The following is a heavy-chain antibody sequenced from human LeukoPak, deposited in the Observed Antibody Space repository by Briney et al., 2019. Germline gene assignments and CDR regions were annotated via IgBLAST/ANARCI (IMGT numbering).Heavy chain of an antibody. CDR2: ISGSGDTT. J-gene: IGHJ1*01. D-gene: IGHD6-6*01. CDR3: AKGPPSSSAQYFQH. CDR1: GFTFINYA. Sequence: PGGSLRLSCAASGFTFINYAMSWVRQAPGKGLEWVSGISGSGDTTYYADSVKGRFTISRDNFKNTLFLQINSLRAEDTAVYYCAKGPPSSSAQYFQHWGQGTLVTVSS. V-gene: IGHV3-23*01.